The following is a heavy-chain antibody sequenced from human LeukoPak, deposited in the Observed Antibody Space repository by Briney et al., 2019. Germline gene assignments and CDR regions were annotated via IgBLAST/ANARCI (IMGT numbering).Heavy chain of an antibody. J-gene: IGHJ4*02. Sequence: GGSLRLSCAASGFTFSSYDMSWVRQAPGKGLEWVSGISGSGGSTYYADSVKDRFTISRDNSKNTLYLQMNILRAEDTAIYYCASGPYWGYWGQGTLVTVSS. CDR3: ASGPYWGY. D-gene: IGHD7-27*01. V-gene: IGHV3-23*01. CDR1: GFTFSSYD. CDR2: ISGSGGST.